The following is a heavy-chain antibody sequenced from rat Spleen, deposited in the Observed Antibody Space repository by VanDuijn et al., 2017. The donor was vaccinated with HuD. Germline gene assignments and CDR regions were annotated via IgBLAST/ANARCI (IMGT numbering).Heavy chain of an antibody. CDR2: IIYDGSRT. CDR1: GFTFSNYY. J-gene: IGHJ2*01. V-gene: IGHV5-7*01. Sequence: EVQLVESGGGLVQPGRSLKLSCAASGFTFSNYYMAWVRQAPTKGLEWVTTIIYDGSRTYYRDSVKGRFTISRDNTKSTLSLQMDSLRSEDTATYYCARRHYGYTDYFDYWGQGVMVPVSS. D-gene: IGHD1-11*01. CDR3: ARRHYGYTDYFDY.